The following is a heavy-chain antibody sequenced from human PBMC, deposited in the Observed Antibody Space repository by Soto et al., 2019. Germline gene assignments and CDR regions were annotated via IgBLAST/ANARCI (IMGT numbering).Heavy chain of an antibody. D-gene: IGHD1-1*01. Sequence: EVQLLESGGDLVQPGGSLRLSFAASGFTFSGYAMTWVRQASGKGLEWVSAISGSGATTYYADSVKGRFTISRDNTMNTGYMHMDSLRADDPAVYCCARQEASTTGTGWPWVFDSWGQGTLVTVSS. CDR3: ARQEASTTGTGWPWVFDS. CDR2: ISGSGATT. V-gene: IGHV3-23*01. CDR1: GFTFSGYA. J-gene: IGHJ4*02.